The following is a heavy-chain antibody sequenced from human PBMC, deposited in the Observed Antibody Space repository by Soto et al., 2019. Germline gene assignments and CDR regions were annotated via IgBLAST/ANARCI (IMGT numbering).Heavy chain of an antibody. CDR2: IRSKAYGGTT. D-gene: IGHD6-19*01. V-gene: IGHV3-49*05. Sequence: EVQLVESGGGLVKPGRSLRLSCTASGFTFGDYAMSWFRQAPGKGLEWVGFIRSKAYGGTTEYAASVKGRFTISRDDSKSIAYLQMNSLKTEDTAVYYCTRDQIAVAGTAGYYFDYWGQGTLVTVSS. J-gene: IGHJ4*02. CDR3: TRDQIAVAGTAGYYFDY. CDR1: GFTFGDYA.